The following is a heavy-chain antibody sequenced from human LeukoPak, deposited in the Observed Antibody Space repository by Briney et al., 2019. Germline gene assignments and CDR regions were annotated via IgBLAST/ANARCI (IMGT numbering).Heavy chain of an antibody. Sequence: GRSLRLSCAASGFTFSSYGMHWVRQAPGKGLEWVAFIRYDGSNKYYADSVKGRFTISRDNSKNTAFLQMSSLRAEDTAAYYCAKGGDSGYYYTMDVWGQGTTVTVS. D-gene: IGHD2-21*02. CDR1: GFTFSSYG. CDR2: IRYDGSNK. J-gene: IGHJ6*02. V-gene: IGHV3-30*02. CDR3: AKGGDSGYYYTMDV.